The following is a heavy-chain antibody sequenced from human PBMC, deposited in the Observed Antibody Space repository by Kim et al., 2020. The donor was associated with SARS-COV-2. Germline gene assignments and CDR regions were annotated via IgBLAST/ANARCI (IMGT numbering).Heavy chain of an antibody. Sequence: PSLKSRVTISVDTSKNQFSLRLTSVTAADTAVYFCARDLRYFDWSYAFDIWGQGTMVTVSS. CDR3: ARDLRYFDWSYAFDI. D-gene: IGHD3-9*01. J-gene: IGHJ3*02. V-gene: IGHV4-39*07.